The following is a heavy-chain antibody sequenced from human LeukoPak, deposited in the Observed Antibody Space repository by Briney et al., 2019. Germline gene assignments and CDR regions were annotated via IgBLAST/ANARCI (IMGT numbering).Heavy chain of an antibody. V-gene: IGHV1-2*02. CDR1: GYTFTDYY. J-gene: IGHJ3*02. Sequence: ASVKVSCKASGYTFTDYYMHRVRQAPGQGLEWMGGINPDSGGTNYAQKFQGRVTMTRDTSISTAYMELSSPRSDDTSVYYCARRSSSDAFDIWGQGTMVTVSS. CDR3: ARRSSSDAFDI. CDR2: INPDSGGT. D-gene: IGHD3-3*01.